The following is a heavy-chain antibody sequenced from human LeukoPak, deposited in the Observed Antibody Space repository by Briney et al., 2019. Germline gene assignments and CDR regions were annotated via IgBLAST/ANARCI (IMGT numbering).Heavy chain of an antibody. J-gene: IGHJ4*02. Sequence: SVRVSCKASGGTFSSYAISWVRQAPGQGLEWMGRIIPILGITNSAQKFQGRVTITADKSTTTAYMELSSLRSEDTAVYYCARGGDCSGGSCYHYWGQGTLVTVSS. CDR2: IIPILGIT. D-gene: IGHD2-15*01. CDR1: GGTFSSYA. V-gene: IGHV1-69*04. CDR3: ARGGDCSGGSCYHY.